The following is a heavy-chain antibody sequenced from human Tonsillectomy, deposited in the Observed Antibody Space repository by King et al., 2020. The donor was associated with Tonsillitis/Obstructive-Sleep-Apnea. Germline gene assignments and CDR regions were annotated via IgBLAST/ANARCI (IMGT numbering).Heavy chain of an antibody. V-gene: IGHV3-33*01. D-gene: IGHD3-10*01. Sequence: VQLVESGGGVVRPGRSLRLSCAASGFTFSDYGMHWVRQAPGKGLEWVAVIWYDGSNKYYADSVKGRFTISRDNSKNTVYLQMNRLRAEDTAVYYCARTYYFKDYYYGMDVWGQGTTVTVSS. CDR2: IWYDGSNK. J-gene: IGHJ6*02. CDR3: ARTYYFKDYYYGMDV. CDR1: GFTFSDYG.